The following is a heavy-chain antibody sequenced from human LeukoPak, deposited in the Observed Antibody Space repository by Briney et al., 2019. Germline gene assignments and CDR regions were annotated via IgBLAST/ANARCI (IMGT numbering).Heavy chain of an antibody. CDR3: ARDKGVAIRAYDI. Sequence: GGSLRLSCVASGFTFSTYNMNWVRQAPGKGLEWVSFIDASGNYIQYADSMKGRFTISRDNAQNSLFPQLSSLRVEDTAVYYCARDKGVAIRAYDIWGQGTMVTVSS. J-gene: IGHJ3*02. CDR1: GFTFSTYN. D-gene: IGHD3-22*01. V-gene: IGHV3-21*06. CDR2: IDASGNYI.